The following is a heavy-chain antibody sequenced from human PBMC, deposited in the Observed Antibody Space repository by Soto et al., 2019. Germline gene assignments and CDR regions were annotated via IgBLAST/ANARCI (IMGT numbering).Heavy chain of an antibody. J-gene: IGHJ4*02. CDR2: INPKSGGT. D-gene: IGHD1-26*01. Sequence: SVKVCLQASRYTFTVYYMHCVRQAPGQGLEWMGWINPKSGGTMYPQKFQGRVTMTWDTSISTAYMALTTLRSDDTAVYYCARDLAKGGGSAGFDYWGQGTLVTVSS. V-gene: IGHV1-2*02. CDR1: RYTFTVYY. CDR3: ARDLAKGGGSAGFDY.